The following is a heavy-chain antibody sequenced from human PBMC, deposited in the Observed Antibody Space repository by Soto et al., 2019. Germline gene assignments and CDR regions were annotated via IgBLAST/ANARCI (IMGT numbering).Heavy chain of an antibody. CDR3: ARPVLSYDFWSGSPGGWFDP. CDR1: GFTFSSYS. Sequence: LRLSCAASGFTFSSYSMNWVRQAPGKGLEWVSSISSSSSYIYYADSVKGRFTISRDNAKNSLYLQMNSLTAADTAVYYCARPVLSYDFWSGSPGGWFDPWGQGTLVTVSS. V-gene: IGHV3-21*04. D-gene: IGHD3-3*01. CDR2: ISSSSSYI. J-gene: IGHJ5*02.